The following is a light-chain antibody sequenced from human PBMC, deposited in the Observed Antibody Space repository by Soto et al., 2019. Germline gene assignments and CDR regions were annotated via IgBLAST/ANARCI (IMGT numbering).Light chain of an antibody. J-gene: IGLJ1*01. Sequence: QSALTQPPSAFGTPGQRVTISCSGSSSNIGSDFVYWYQQLPGTAPKLLIYHNYQRPSGVPDRFSGSKSGTSGSLAISDLRSEDEADYYCSAWDDSLSAYVFGAGTKLTVL. CDR1: SSNIGSDF. CDR3: SAWDDSLSAYV. CDR2: HNY. V-gene: IGLV1-47*01.